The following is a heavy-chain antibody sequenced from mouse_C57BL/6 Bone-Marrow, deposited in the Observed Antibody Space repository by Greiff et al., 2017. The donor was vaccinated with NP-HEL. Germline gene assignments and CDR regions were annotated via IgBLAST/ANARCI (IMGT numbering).Heavy chain of an antibody. CDR2: IDPSDSYT. Sequence: QVQLQQPGAELVMPGASVKLSCKASGYTFTSYWMHWVKQRPGQGLEWIGEIDPSDSYTNYNQKFKGKSPLTVDKSSSTAYMQLSSLTSEDSAVYYCARGMGGAWFAYWGQGTLVTVSA. CDR1: GYTFTSYW. CDR3: ARGMGGAWFAY. J-gene: IGHJ3*01. V-gene: IGHV1-69*01. D-gene: IGHD1-1*02.